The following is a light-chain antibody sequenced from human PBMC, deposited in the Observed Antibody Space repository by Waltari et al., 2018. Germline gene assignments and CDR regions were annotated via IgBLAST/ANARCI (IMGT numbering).Light chain of an antibody. CDR2: GAS. V-gene: IGKV3-15*01. CDR1: QHINMN. Sequence: DIVLTQSPATLSLSPGERATLSCRASQHINMNLAWYQQKPGQAPRLLFYGASTRESGVPARFSGSGSGTEFTLTISSLQSEDVGLYYCQHYNYWPPWTFGQGTRVE. J-gene: IGKJ1*01. CDR3: QHYNYWPPWT.